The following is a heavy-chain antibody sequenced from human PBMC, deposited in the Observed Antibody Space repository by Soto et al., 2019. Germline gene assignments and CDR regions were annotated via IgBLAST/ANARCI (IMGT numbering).Heavy chain of an antibody. J-gene: IGHJ5*02. D-gene: IGHD3-10*01. CDR2: ISGSGGST. CDR3: AKSGWFGELTNWFDP. CDR1: GFTFSSYA. Sequence: GGSLRLSCAASGFTFSSYAMSWVRQAPGKGLEWVSAISGSGGSTYYADSVKGRFTISRDNSKNTLYLQMNSLRAEDTAVYYCAKSGWFGELTNWFDPWGQGTLVTVSS. V-gene: IGHV3-23*01.